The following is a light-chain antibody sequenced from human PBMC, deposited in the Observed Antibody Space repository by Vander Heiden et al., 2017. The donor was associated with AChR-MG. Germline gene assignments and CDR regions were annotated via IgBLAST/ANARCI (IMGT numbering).Light chain of an antibody. CDR1: SPNIGTNS. CDR3: AAWDVSLNGWV. Sequence: QSVLTQPPSVSGAPGQSVTISCSGSSPNIGTNSVNWYQQFPGNAPKVLISSSDQRPSGVRDRFSSSTSGTSAYLALSGLQSEDEADYYCAAWDVSLNGWVFGGGTKLTVL. V-gene: IGLV1-44*01. J-gene: IGLJ3*02. CDR2: SSD.